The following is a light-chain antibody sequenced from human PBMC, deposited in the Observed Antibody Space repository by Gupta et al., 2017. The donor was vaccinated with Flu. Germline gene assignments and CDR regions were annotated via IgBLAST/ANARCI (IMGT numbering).Light chain of an antibody. CDR3: QQSYSSLT. CDR1: ESISNF. J-gene: IGKJ4*01. V-gene: IGKV1-39*01. Sequence: DIQMTPSPSSLSASVGDTVTITCRASESISNFLSWYQQKPGKAPNLLIHAASTLHSGVPSRFSGSGSGTDFTLTISSLQVEDFAAYYCQQSYSSLTFGGGTRVEI. CDR2: AAS.